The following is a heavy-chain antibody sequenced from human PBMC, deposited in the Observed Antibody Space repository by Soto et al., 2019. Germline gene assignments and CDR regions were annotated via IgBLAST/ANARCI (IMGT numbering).Heavy chain of an antibody. CDR1: GFTFNSYG. CDR3: ANSSSRARYYGMDV. V-gene: IGHV3-23*01. Sequence: GGSLRLSCAASGFTFNSYGMNWVRQAPGKGLEWVAGVSAGGGDTSYADSVKGRFTISRDNSKDTLYLQMNSLRAEDTAVYYCANSSSRARYYGMDVWGQGTTVTVSS. J-gene: IGHJ6*02. CDR2: VSAGGGDT. D-gene: IGHD2-2*01.